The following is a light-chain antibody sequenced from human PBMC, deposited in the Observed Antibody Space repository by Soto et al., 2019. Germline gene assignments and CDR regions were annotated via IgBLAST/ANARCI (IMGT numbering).Light chain of an antibody. J-gene: IGKJ5*01. CDR1: QSIGRW. CDR3: QQYNTPAMS. Sequence: DIQMTQSPSTLSAFVGDRVTITCRASQSIGRWLAWYQQKPGKAPKLLIQKASTLQSGVPSRFSGSQFGTQFTLTISSLQPDDFATYFCQQYNTPAMSFGQGTRLEIK. CDR2: KAS. V-gene: IGKV1-5*03.